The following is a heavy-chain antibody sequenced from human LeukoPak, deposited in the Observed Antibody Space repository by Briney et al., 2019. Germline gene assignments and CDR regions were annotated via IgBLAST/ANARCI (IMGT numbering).Heavy chain of an antibody. D-gene: IGHD6-13*01. V-gene: IGHV1-8*01. Sequence: ASVKVSCKASGYTFTSYDINWVRQATGQGLEWMGWTNPNSGNTGYAQKFQGRVTMTRNTSISTAYMELSSLRSEDTAVYYCARELKAAAGKDYWGQGTLVTVSS. CDR1: GYTFTSYD. CDR3: ARELKAAAGKDY. J-gene: IGHJ4*02. CDR2: TNPNSGNT.